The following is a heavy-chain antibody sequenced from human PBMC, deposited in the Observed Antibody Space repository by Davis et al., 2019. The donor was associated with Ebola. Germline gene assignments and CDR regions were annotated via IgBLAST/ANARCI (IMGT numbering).Heavy chain of an antibody. Sequence: MPSETLSLTCTVSGDSITSSGYYWDWIRQSPGKGLEWIGSIYYSGNTYYTPSLKSRVTISVDTSKNQFSLQLNSVTPEDTAVYYCAREGEYSSGWSLMDVWGKGTTVTVSS. CDR2: IYYSGNT. V-gene: IGHV4-39*02. CDR1: GDSITSSGYY. J-gene: IGHJ6*04. CDR3: AREGEYSSGWSLMDV. D-gene: IGHD6-19*01.